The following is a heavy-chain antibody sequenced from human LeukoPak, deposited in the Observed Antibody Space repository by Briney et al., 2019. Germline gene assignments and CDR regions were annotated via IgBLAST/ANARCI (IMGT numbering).Heavy chain of an antibody. J-gene: IGHJ4*02. V-gene: IGHV1-2*02. CDR1: GYTFTGYY. Sequence: GASVKVSCKASGYTFTGYYMHWVRQAPGQGLEWMGWINPNSGGTNYAQKFQGRVTMTRDTSISTAYMELSRLRSDDTAVYYCARTITMVRGVITNTFDYWGQGTLVTVSS. CDR2: INPNSGGT. D-gene: IGHD3-10*01. CDR3: ARTITMVRGVITNTFDY.